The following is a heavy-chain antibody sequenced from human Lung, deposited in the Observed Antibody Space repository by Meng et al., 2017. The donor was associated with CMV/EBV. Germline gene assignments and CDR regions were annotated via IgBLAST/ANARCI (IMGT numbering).Heavy chain of an antibody. CDR1: GGSISSYY. Sequence: GSLRLSCTVSGGSISSYYWSWIRQPLGKGLEWIGYIYYSGSTNYNPSLKSRVTISVDTSKNQFSLKLSSVTAADTAVYYCARESVYSSGWNWFDPWGQGTLVTVSS. CDR3: ARESVYSSGWNWFDP. V-gene: IGHV4-59*01. J-gene: IGHJ5*02. D-gene: IGHD6-19*01. CDR2: IYYSGST.